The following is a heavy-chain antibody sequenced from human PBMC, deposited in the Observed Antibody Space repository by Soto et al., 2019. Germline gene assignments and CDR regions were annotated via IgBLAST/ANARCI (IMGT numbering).Heavy chain of an antibody. CDR2: IYYLGGT. D-gene: IGHD3-10*01. CDR1: GGSMSEYF. J-gene: IGHJ4*02. Sequence: SETLSLTCSVSGGSMSEYFWSWIRQSPGKGLEWIGYIYYLGGTDYNPSLKSRVTISVDTSKRQFSLRLTSVTAADTAVYYCARDGYDGSGSPYPAYWGPGXQVTV. CDR3: ARDGYDGSGSPYPAY. V-gene: IGHV4-59*01.